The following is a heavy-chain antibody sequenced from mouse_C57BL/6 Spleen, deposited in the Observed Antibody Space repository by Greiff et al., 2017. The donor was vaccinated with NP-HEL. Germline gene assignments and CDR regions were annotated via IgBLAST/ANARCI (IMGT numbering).Heavy chain of an antibody. D-gene: IGHD1-1*01. CDR1: GFTFSSYA. V-gene: IGHV5-4*01. CDR2: ISDGGSYT. CDR3: ARDQGSSYVGFDY. Sequence: EVMLVESGGGLVKPGGSLKLSCAASGFTFSSYAMSWVRQTPEKRLEWVATISDGGSYTYYPDNVKGRFTISRDNAKNNLYLQMSHLKSEDTAMYYCARDQGSSYVGFDYWGQGTTLTVSS. J-gene: IGHJ2*01.